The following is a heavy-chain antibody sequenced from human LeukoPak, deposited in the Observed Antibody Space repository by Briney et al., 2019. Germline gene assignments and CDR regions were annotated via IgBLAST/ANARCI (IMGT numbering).Heavy chain of an antibody. V-gene: IGHV1-2*02. CDR3: AREVIEYSSGWYYFDY. Sequence: APVKVSCKASGYTFTRYYMRWVRQAPGQGLEWMGWINPNSGGTNYAQKFQGRVTMTRDTSISTAYMELSRLRSDETAVYYCAREVIEYSSGWYYFDYWGQGTLVTVSS. CDR1: GYTFTRYY. D-gene: IGHD6-19*01. J-gene: IGHJ4*02. CDR2: INPNSGGT.